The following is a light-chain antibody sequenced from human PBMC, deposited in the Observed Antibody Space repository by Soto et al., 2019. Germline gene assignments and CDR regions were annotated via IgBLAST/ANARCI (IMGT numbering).Light chain of an antibody. Sequence: DIQMTQSPSSLSVSVGDRDTITCRASQSISSYLNWYQQKPGKAPKLLIYAASSLQSGVPSRFSGSGSGTDFTLTISSLQPEDFATYYCQQSYSTLYTFGQGTKLEIK. V-gene: IGKV1-39*01. CDR1: QSISSY. CDR3: QQSYSTLYT. J-gene: IGKJ2*01. CDR2: AAS.